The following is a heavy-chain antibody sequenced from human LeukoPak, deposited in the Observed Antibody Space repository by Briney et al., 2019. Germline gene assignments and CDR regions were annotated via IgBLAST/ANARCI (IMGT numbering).Heavy chain of an antibody. D-gene: IGHD2-15*01. J-gene: IGHJ4*02. Sequence: PGGSLRLSCAASGFTFSSYWMSWVRQAPGKGLEWVANIKQDGSEKYYVDSVKGRFTISRDNAKNSLYLQMNSLRAEDTAVYYCARYVLGYCSGGSCYSGGFDYWGQGTLVIVSS. CDR3: ARYVLGYCSGGSCYSGGFDY. CDR1: GFTFSSYW. V-gene: IGHV3-7*01. CDR2: IKQDGSEK.